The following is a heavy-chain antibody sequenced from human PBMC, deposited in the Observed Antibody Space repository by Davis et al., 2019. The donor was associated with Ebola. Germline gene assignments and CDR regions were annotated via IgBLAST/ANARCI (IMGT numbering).Heavy chain of an antibody. Sequence: GESLKISCAASGFTFSGSAMHWVRQASGKGLEWVGRIRSKANSYATAYAASVKGRFTISRDDSKNTAYLQMNSLRAEDTAVYYCARDQLAGTTRPYYFDYWGQGTLVTVSS. V-gene: IGHV3-73*01. CDR3: ARDQLAGTTRPYYFDY. CDR2: IRSKANSYAT. D-gene: IGHD1-7*01. J-gene: IGHJ4*02. CDR1: GFTFSGSA.